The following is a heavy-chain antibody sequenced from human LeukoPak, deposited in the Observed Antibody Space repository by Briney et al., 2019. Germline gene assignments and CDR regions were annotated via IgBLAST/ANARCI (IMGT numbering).Heavy chain of an antibody. J-gene: IGHJ4*02. D-gene: IGHD3-22*01. CDR2: ISGSGDNT. Sequence: GGSLRLSYAASGFSFSTHAMGWVRQAPGKGLEWVSVISGSGDNTYQVDSVKGRFIISRDNSNNTLSVQMNSLRAEDTAVYYCAKVTLDSSGYPFGFDYWGQGTLVTVSS. V-gene: IGHV3-23*01. CDR3: AKVTLDSSGYPFGFDY. CDR1: GFSFSTHA.